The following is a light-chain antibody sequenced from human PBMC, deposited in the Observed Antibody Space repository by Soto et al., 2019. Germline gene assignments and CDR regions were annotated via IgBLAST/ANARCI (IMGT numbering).Light chain of an antibody. CDR2: AAS. V-gene: IGKV1-12*01. CDR3: QHADSFPLIT. CDR1: EDISTW. Sequence: DIPMTQSPSSVSASVGDRVTITCRSSEDISTWLAWYQQKPGNAPKLLIYAASSLQSGVPSRFSGSGSGTDFTLTISSLQPEDFATYYCQHADSFPLITFGQGTRLDIK. J-gene: IGKJ5*01.